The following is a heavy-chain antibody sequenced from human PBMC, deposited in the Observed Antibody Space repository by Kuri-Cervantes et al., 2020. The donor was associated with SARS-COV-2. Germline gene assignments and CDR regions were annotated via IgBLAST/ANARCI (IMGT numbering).Heavy chain of an antibody. D-gene: IGHD2-2*01. CDR3: ARDLVPAAMLDY. V-gene: IGHV3-33*01. J-gene: IGHJ4*02. Sequence: GESLKISCAASGFTFSSYGMHWVRQAPGKGLEWVAVIWYDGSNKYYADSVKGRFTISRDNSKNTLYLQMNSLRAEDTAVYYRARDLVPAAMLDYWGQGTLVTVSS. CDR1: GFTFSSYG. CDR2: IWYDGSNK.